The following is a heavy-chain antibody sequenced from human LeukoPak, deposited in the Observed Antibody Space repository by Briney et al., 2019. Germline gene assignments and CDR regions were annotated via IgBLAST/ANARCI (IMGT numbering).Heavy chain of an antibody. J-gene: IGHJ4*02. CDR3: AKPSPGTGDILTGYLSY. CDR1: GFTFSSYA. D-gene: IGHD3-9*01. V-gene: IGHV3-23*01. Sequence: PGGSLRLSCAASGFTFSSYAMSWVRQAPGKGLEWVSAISGSGGSTYYADSVKGRFTISRDNSKNTLYLQMNSLRAEDTGVYYCAKPSPGTGDILTGYLSYWGQGTLVTVSS. CDR2: ISGSGGST.